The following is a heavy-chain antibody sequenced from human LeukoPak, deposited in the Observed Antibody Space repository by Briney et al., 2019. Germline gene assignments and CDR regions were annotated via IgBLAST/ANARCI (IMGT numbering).Heavy chain of an antibody. CDR1: GGSISSGSYY. CDR2: IYTSGST. D-gene: IGHD6-13*01. J-gene: IGHJ4*02. CDR3: ASRIAAAGTAFDY. Sequence: PSETLSLTCTVSGGSISSGSYYWSWIRQPAGKGLEWIGRIYTSGSTNYNPSLKSRVTISVDTSKNQFSLKLSSVTAADTAVYYCASRIAAAGTAFDYWGQGTLVTVSS. V-gene: IGHV4-61*02.